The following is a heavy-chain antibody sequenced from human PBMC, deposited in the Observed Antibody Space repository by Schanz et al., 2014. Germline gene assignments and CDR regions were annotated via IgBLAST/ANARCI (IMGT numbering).Heavy chain of an antibody. CDR3: ARRYSGRYCFDY. J-gene: IGHJ4*02. CDR1: GFAFSTSS. Sequence: EVRLVESGGGLVKPGGSLRLSCEASGFAFSTSSMNWVRQAPGQGLEWLSYISGSGNTIYYADSVKGRFTISRDNAKNSLSLQMDRLRDEDTAVYYCARRYSGRYCFDYWGQGTLVAVSS. D-gene: IGHD1-26*01. V-gene: IGHV3-48*02. CDR2: ISGSGNTI.